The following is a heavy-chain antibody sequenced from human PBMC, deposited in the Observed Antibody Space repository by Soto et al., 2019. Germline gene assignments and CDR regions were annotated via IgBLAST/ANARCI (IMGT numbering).Heavy chain of an antibody. CDR3: AYSTSWYYFDY. V-gene: IGHV4-59*01. Sequence: SETLSLTCTVSGGSISSYYWSWIRQPPGKGLEWIGNIYYSGSTKYNPSLKSRVTISVDRSKNQFSLKLSSVTAADTAVYYCAYSTSWYYFDYWGQGTLVTVSS. D-gene: IGHD6-13*01. J-gene: IGHJ4*02. CDR1: GGSISSYY. CDR2: IYYSGST.